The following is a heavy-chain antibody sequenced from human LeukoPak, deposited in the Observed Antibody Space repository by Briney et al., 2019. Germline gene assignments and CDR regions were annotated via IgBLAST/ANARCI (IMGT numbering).Heavy chain of an antibody. Sequence: GGSLRLSCAASGFTFSNFGMNWVRQAPGKGLEWISYISSSSNTISYAGSVKGRFTISRDNAKNSLYLQMNSLRAEDTAVYYCARNRWYAFDYWGQGTLATVSS. CDR3: ARNRWYAFDY. V-gene: IGHV3-48*01. CDR1: GFTFSNFG. J-gene: IGHJ4*02. D-gene: IGHD4-23*01. CDR2: ISSSSNTI.